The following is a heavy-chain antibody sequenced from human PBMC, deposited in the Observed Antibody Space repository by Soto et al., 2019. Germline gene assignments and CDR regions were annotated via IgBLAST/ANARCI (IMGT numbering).Heavy chain of an antibody. Sequence: GGSLRLSCAASGFTFSSYGMHWVRQAPGKGLEWVAVIWYDGSNKYYADSVKGRFTISRDNSKNTLYLQMNSLRAEDTAVYYCARGYSGYDPAFDAFDIWGQGTMVTVSS. CDR3: ARGYSGYDPAFDAFDI. CDR2: IWYDGSNK. V-gene: IGHV3-33*01. J-gene: IGHJ3*02. CDR1: GFTFSSYG. D-gene: IGHD5-12*01.